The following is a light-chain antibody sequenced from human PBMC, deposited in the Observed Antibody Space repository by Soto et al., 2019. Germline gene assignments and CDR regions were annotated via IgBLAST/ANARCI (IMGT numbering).Light chain of an antibody. CDR2: EVS. V-gene: IGKV3D-15*01. J-gene: IGKJ4*01. CDR1: QNIGSL. Sequence: ENVLTPSPGPLSLYPGERATLSCRASQNIGSLLGWYQQKPGRAPRLLISEVSNRATGVPARFSGSGSGTDFTLTISSLQAEDFAVYYCQPYYNCPLTFGGGTKVDIK. CDR3: QPYYNCPLT.